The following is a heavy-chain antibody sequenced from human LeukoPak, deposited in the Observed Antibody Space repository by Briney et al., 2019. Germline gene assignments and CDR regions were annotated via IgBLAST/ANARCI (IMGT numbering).Heavy chain of an antibody. CDR2: ISGNTLYT. CDR1: GFSVSSNY. D-gene: IGHD6-13*01. CDR3: ARDGAAAGPDRAGFDY. V-gene: IGHV3-11*05. J-gene: IGHJ4*02. Sequence: PGGSLRLSCTASGFSVSSNYMSWVRQAPGRGLEWVSYISGNTLYTNYADSVKGRFTISRDNAKNSLYLQMNSLRAEDTAVYYCARDGAAAGPDRAGFDYWGQGTLVTVSS.